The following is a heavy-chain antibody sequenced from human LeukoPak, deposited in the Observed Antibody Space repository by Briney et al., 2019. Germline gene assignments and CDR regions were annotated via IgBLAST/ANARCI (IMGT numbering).Heavy chain of an antibody. CDR1: GFTFSSYA. Sequence: GGSLRLSCAASGFTFSSYAMSWVRQAPGKGLEWVSAISGSGGSTYYADSVKGRFTISRDNSKNKLYLQMNSLRAEDTAVYYCAKDRSIFGVVIMFAADYWGQGTLVTVSS. V-gene: IGHV3-23*01. J-gene: IGHJ4*02. CDR3: AKDRSIFGVVIMFAADY. CDR2: ISGSGGST. D-gene: IGHD3-3*01.